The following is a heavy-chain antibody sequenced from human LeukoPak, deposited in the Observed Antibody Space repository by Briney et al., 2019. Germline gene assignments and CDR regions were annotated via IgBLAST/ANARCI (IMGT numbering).Heavy chain of an antibody. CDR1: GFTFSSYS. D-gene: IGHD6-19*01. CDR2: ISSSSSYI. CDR3: ARDKSIAVAGSHDAFDS. Sequence: PGGSLRLSCAASGFTFSSYSMNWVRQAPGKGLEWVSSISSSSSYISYADSVKGRFTISRDNAKNSLYLQMNSLRAEDTAVYYCARDKSIAVAGSHDAFDSWGQGRMVTVYS. V-gene: IGHV3-21*01. J-gene: IGHJ3*02.